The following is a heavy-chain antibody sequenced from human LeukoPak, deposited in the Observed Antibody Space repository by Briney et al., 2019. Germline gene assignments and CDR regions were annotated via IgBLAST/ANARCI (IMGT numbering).Heavy chain of an antibody. V-gene: IGHV3-53*01. Sequence: GGSLRLSCAASGYTVSSNYMSWVRQAPRKGLQWVSVIYSGGSTYYADSVKSRFTISRDNSKNTLYLQMNCPRAEDTGVYYCARELDYGGSSVHGSPNDAFDSWGEGTMVTVSS. CDR1: GYTVSSNY. CDR3: ARELDYGGSSVHGSPNDAFDS. CDR2: IYSGGST. D-gene: IGHD4-23*01. J-gene: IGHJ3*02.